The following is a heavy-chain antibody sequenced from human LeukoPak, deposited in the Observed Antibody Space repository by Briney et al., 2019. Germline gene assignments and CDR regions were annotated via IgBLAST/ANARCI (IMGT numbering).Heavy chain of an antibody. J-gene: IGHJ4*02. Sequence: GGSLRLSWAASGFTFRSYGMHWVRQAPGKGLEWVAVISYDGSNKYYGDFVKGRFTISRDNAKNSLYLQMNSLRAEDTAVYYCARDPIAAGTRFDYWGQGTLVTVSS. V-gene: IGHV3-30*03. CDR2: ISYDGSNK. D-gene: IGHD6-13*01. CDR3: ARDPIAAGTRFDY. CDR1: GFTFRSYG.